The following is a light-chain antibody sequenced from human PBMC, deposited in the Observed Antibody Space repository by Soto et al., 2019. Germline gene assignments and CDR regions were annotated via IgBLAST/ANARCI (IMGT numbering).Light chain of an antibody. CDR1: QSISSW. J-gene: IGKJ1*01. CDR3: QQYNSSPT. Sequence: DIQMTQSPSTLSASVGDRVTITCRASQSISSWLAWYQQKPGKAPKLLIYKASSLESGVPSRFNGSGSGTESTLTISSLQPDDFATYYCQQYNSSPTFGQGTKVEIK. V-gene: IGKV1-5*03. CDR2: KAS.